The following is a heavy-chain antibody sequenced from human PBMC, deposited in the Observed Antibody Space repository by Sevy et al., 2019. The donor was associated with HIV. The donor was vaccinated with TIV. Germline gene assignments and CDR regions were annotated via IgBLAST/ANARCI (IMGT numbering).Heavy chain of an antibody. CDR3: ARLGGIEAGSSLHFDY. D-gene: IGHD6-13*01. CDR2: IYPCDSDT. J-gene: IGHJ4*02. Sequence: GESLKISCKGSGYSFTSYWIGWVRQMPGKGLEWMGIIYPCDSDTRYSPSFQGQVTISADTSISTAYLQWSSLTASDTAMYYCARLGGIEAGSSLHFDYWGQGTLVTVSS. V-gene: IGHV5-51*01. CDR1: GYSFTSYW.